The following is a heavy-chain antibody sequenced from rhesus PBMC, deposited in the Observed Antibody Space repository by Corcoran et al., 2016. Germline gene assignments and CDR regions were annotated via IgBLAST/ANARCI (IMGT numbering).Heavy chain of an antibody. CDR1: GVSITSGDCY. D-gene: IGHD4-29*01. V-gene: IGHV4S12*01. CDR3: ARRRSSHFDY. CDR2: IYSNSEST. Sequence: QEKLPQSGSGVVQPSDTLSLTCAVTGVSITSGDCYWSWIRPPPGKGLEWIGGIYSNSESTNYNPSLKSRVTISKDTSKNQFSLKLSSVTDTDTAVYYCARRRSSHFDYWGQGVLVTVSS. J-gene: IGHJ4*01.